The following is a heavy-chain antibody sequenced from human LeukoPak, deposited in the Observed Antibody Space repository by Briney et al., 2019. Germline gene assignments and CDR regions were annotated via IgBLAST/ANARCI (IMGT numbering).Heavy chain of an antibody. CDR1: GYIFTTYA. V-gene: IGHV1-3*01. CDR2: INAGNGNT. J-gene: IGHJ4*02. Sequence: ASVKVSCKASGYIFTTYAMHWVRQAPGQSLEWMGWINAGNGNTKYSQKFQGRVTITRDTSASTAYMELSSLRSEDTAVYYCATPYCSSTSCYVGLDYWGQGTLVTASS. CDR3: ATPYCSSTSCYVGLDY. D-gene: IGHD2-2*01.